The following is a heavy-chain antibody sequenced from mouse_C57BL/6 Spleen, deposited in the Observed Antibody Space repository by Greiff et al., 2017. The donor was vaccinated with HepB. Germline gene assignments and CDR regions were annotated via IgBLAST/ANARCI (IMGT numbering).Heavy chain of an antibody. CDR3: ARGGPTVVATDAMDF. CDR2: ISDGGSYT. J-gene: IGHJ4*01. V-gene: IGHV5-4*03. CDR1: GFTFSSYA. Sequence: DVKLVESGGGLVKPGGSLKLSCAASGFTFSSYAMSWVRQTPEKRLEWVATISDGGSYTYYPDNVKGRFTISRDNAKNNLYLQMSHLKSEDTAMYYCARGGPTVVATDAMDFWGQGTSVTVSS. D-gene: IGHD1-1*01.